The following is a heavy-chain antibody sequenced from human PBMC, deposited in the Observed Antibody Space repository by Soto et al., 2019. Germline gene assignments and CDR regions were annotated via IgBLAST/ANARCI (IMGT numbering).Heavy chain of an antibody. Sequence: PGGSLRLSCAASGFTFSSYDMSWVRQAPGKGLEWVSAISGSGGSAYYADSVKGRFTISRDNSKNTLYLQMNSLRAEDTAVYYRAKDFEVGGPTVRLAYXDYWGQGTLVTVSS. CDR2: ISGSGGSA. CDR1: GFTFSSYD. D-gene: IGHD3-16*01. J-gene: IGHJ4*02. V-gene: IGHV3-23*01. CDR3: AKDFEVGGPTVRLAYXDY.